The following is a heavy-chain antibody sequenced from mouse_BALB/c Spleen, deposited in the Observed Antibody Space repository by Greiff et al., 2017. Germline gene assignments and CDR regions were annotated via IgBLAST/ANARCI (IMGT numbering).Heavy chain of an antibody. J-gene: IGHJ1*01. CDR1: GFNFNDYY. Sequence: EVQLQESGAELVRPGASVKLSCTASGFNFNDYYMHWVKQRPEQGLEWIGWIDPENGDTEYAPKFQGKATMTADTSSNTAYLQLSSLTSEDTAVYYCNAPQYTTARYWYFDVWGAGTTVTVSS. CDR3: NAPQYTTARYWYFDV. D-gene: IGHD1-2*01. V-gene: IGHV14-4*02. CDR2: IDPENGDT.